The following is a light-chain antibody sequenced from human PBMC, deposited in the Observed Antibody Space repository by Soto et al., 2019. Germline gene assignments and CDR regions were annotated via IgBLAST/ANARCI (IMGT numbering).Light chain of an antibody. CDR1: QSLLYSSNNTNY. J-gene: IGKJ5*01. V-gene: IGKV4-1*01. CDR2: WAS. CDR3: QQYYSTPIT. Sequence: DIVMTQSPDSLAVSLGERATINCKSSQSLLYSSNNTNYLAWFQQKPGQPPKLLIYWASTRESGVPDRFSGSGSGTDFTLTISSLQAEDVAVYYCQQYYSTPITFGQGTRLEIK.